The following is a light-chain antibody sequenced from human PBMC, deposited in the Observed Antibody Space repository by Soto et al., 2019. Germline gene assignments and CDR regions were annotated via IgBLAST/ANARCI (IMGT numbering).Light chain of an antibody. CDR1: SSNIGRST. CDR3: AAWDVGLYL. Sequence: QSVLTQPPSASGTPGQRVTLSCSGSSSNIGRSTVNWYRQLPGTAPKLLIYNDDQRPSGVPDRFSGSKSGTSASLAISGLQSEDEADYYCAAWDVGLYLFGPGTKLTVL. CDR2: NDD. V-gene: IGLV1-44*01. J-gene: IGLJ1*01.